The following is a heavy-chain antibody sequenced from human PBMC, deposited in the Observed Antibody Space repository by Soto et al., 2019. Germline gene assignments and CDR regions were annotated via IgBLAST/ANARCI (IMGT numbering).Heavy chain of an antibody. D-gene: IGHD6-13*01. J-gene: IGHJ6*02. CDR2: IYYSGST. V-gene: IGHV4-59*01. CDR1: GGSISSYY. CDR3: ARDSVHSTRIAAAGTHYGMDV. Sequence: SETLSLTCTVSGGSISSYYWSWIRQPPGKGLEWIGYIYYSGSTNYNPSLKSRVTISVDTSKNQFSLKLSSVTAADTAVYYCARDSVHSTRIAAAGTHYGMDVWGQGTTVTVSS.